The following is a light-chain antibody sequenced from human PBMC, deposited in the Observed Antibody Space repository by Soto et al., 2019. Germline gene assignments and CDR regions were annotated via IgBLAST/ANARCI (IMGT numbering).Light chain of an antibody. V-gene: IGLV2-8*01. J-gene: IGLJ2*01. CDR1: SSDVGAYNY. CDR2: EVI. Sequence: QSVLTQPPSASGSPGQSVTISCTGTSSDVGAYNYVSWYQQHPGKAPKLMIYEVIKRPSGVPDRFSGSKSGNTASLTVSGLRAEDEADYYCSSYAGRYTVVFGGGTQLTVL. CDR3: SSYAGRYTVV.